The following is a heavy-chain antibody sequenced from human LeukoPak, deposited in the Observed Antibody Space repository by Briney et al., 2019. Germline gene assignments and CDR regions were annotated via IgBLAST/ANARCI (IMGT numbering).Heavy chain of an antibody. D-gene: IGHD3-10*01. CDR1: GFTFNSYA. CDR2: ISGSGDNT. V-gene: IGHV3-23*01. CDR3: AKEESGPRADY. Sequence: GGSLRLSCAASGFTFNSYAMSWFCQAPGKGLEWVSAISGSGDNTWYADSVKGRFTISRDNSKNKVFLQMNILGAEDTAVYYCAKEESGPRADYWGQGTLVTVSS. J-gene: IGHJ4*02.